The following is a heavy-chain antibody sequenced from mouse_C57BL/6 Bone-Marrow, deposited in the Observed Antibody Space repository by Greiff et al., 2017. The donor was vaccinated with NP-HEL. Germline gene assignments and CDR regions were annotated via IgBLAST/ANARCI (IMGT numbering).Heavy chain of an antibody. CDR1: GFTFSDYG. Sequence: EVKLVESGGGLVQPGGSLKLSCAASGFTFSDYGMAWVRQAPRKGPEWVAFISNLAYSIYYADTVTGRFTISRGNAKNTLYLEMSSLRSEDTAMYYCARPDSSGYGFAYWGQGTLVTVSA. CDR3: ARPDSSGYGFAY. CDR2: ISNLAYSI. V-gene: IGHV5-15*01. D-gene: IGHD3-2*02. J-gene: IGHJ3*01.